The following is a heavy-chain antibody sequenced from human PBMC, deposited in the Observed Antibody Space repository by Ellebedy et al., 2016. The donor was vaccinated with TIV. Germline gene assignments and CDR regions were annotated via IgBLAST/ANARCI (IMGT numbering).Heavy chain of an antibody. D-gene: IGHD5-18*01. Sequence: SETLSLTCTVSGGSISSYYWSWIRQPPGKGLEWIGSIYYSGSTYYNPSLESRVTISVDTSKNQFSLKLSSVTAADTAVYYCARIPTAMVTGGAFDIWGQGTMVTVSS. CDR3: ARIPTAMVTGGAFDI. J-gene: IGHJ3*02. CDR2: IYYSGST. CDR1: GGSISSYY. V-gene: IGHV4-39*07.